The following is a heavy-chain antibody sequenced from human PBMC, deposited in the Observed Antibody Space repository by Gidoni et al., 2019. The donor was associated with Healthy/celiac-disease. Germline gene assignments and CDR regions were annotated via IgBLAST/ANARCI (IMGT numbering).Heavy chain of an antibody. CDR3: ARPDYGDYLPFDY. CDR1: GYTFTSYA. J-gene: IGHJ4*02. Sequence: QVQLVQSGAEVKKPGAAVKVSCKASGYTFTSYAMHWVRQAPGQRLEWMGWINAGNVNTKYSHKFQGRVTITRDTSASTAYMELSSLRSEDTAVYYCARPDYGDYLPFDYWGQGTLVTVSS. CDR2: INAGNVNT. D-gene: IGHD4-17*01. V-gene: IGHV1-3*01.